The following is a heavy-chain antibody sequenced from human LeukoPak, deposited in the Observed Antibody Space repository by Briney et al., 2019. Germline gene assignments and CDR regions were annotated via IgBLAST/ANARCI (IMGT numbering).Heavy chain of an antibody. CDR1: GSISSNYW. D-gene: IGHD1-26*01. V-gene: IGHV5-51*01. CDR2: VYPDDAKT. Sequence: GEALETSVKCAGSISSNYWIGGGRPLPGRGVGWMGIVYPDDAKTSDKTPFEGQSTISVDKSISTAYLQWSSLRASDTAMYFCARAYTGSFTGYNYWGQGTLLTVSS. J-gene: IGHJ4*02. CDR3: ARAYTGSFTGYNY.